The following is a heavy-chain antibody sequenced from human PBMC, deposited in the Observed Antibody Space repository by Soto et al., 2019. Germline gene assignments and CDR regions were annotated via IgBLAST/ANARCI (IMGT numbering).Heavy chain of an antibody. CDR3: ALLTYYYDSSGYYSSAEYFQH. CDR1: GFSLSTSGVG. J-gene: IGHJ1*01. CDR2: IYWDDDK. Sequence: QITLKESGPTLVKPTQTLTLTCTFSGFSLSTSGVGVGWIHQPPGKALEWLALIYWDDDKRYSPSLKSRLTITKDTSKNQVVLTMTNMDPVDTATYYCALLTYYYDSSGYYSSAEYFQHWGQGTLVTVSS. V-gene: IGHV2-5*02. D-gene: IGHD3-22*01.